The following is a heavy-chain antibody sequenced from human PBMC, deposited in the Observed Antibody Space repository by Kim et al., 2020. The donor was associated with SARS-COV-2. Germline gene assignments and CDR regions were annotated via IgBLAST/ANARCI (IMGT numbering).Heavy chain of an antibody. D-gene: IGHD3-10*01. CDR2: IDFSGRPI. Sequence: GGSLRLSCAGSGFTFSSYSMNWVRQAPGRGLEWVSSIDFSGRPIYYADSARGRFTISRDNAKNSLYLQMNSLRAEDTAVYYCARESSEAFDIWGQGTMVTVSS. CDR3: ARESSEAFDI. CDR1: GFTFSSYS. V-gene: IGHV3-21*01. J-gene: IGHJ3*02.